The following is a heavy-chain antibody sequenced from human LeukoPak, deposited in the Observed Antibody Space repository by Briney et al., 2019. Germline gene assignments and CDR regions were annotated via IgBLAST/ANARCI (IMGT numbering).Heavy chain of an antibody. Sequence: SETLSLTCTVSGGSISSYYWSWIRQPPGKGLEWIGYIYYSGSTNYNPSLKSRVTISVDTSKNQFSLKLSSVTAADTAVYYCARGDSGSYYVPLDYWGQGTLVTVSS. V-gene: IGHV4-59*01. J-gene: IGHJ4*02. D-gene: IGHD1-26*01. CDR3: ARGDSGSYYVPLDY. CDR2: IYYSGST. CDR1: GGSISSYY.